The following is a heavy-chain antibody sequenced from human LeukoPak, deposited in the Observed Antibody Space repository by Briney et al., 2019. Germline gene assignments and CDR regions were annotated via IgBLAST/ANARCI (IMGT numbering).Heavy chain of an antibody. CDR1: GLTFSGSA. J-gene: IGHJ4*02. CDR3: AKGDDYVWGSYRSVFYH. D-gene: IGHD3-16*02. Sequence: PGGSLRLSCAASGLTFSGSAMSWVRRAPGKGLEWVSLISGSGNSTYYADSVKGRFTISRGNSKNTLYLQMNSLRAEDTAVYYCAKGDDYVWGSYRSVFYHWGQGTLVTVSS. CDR2: ISGSGNST. V-gene: IGHV3-23*01.